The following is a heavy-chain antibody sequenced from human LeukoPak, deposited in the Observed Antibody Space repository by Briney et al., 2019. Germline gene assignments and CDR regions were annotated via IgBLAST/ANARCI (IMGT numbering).Heavy chain of an antibody. CDR3: ARRQVEVAYSFDY. V-gene: IGHV4-39*01. J-gene: IGHJ4*02. CDR2: IYYSGST. Sequence: SETLSVSCAVSGGSISSSSYYWGWIRQPPGKGLEWIGSIYYSGSTYYNPSLKSRVTISVDTSKNQFSLKLSSVTAADTAVYYCARRQVEVAYSFDYWGQGTLVTVSS. D-gene: IGHD5-12*01. CDR1: GGSISSSSYY.